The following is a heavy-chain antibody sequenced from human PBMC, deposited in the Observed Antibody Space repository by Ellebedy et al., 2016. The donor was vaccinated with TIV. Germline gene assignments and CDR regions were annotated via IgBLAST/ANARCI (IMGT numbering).Heavy chain of an antibody. CDR2: INHSGST. Sequence: MPSETLSLTCAVYGGSFSGYYWRWIRQPPGKGLEWIGEINHSGSTNYNPSLKSRVTISVDTSKNQFSLKLSSVTAADTAVYYCARGYYYDSSGYYSWFDPWGQGTLVTVSS. CDR3: ARGYYYDSSGYYSWFDP. CDR1: GGSFSGYY. V-gene: IGHV4-34*01. J-gene: IGHJ5*02. D-gene: IGHD3-22*01.